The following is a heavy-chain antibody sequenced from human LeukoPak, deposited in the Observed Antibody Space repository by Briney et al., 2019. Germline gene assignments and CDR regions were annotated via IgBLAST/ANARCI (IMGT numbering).Heavy chain of an antibody. J-gene: IGHJ5*02. Sequence: PSETLSLTCTVSGSSISSGSYYWSWIRQPAGKGLEWIGRIYTSGSTNYNPSLKSRVTISVDTSKNQFSLKLSSVTAADTAVYYCAVEGGSGSYPWGQGTLVTVSS. CDR1: GSSISSGSYY. CDR3: AVEGGSGSYP. D-gene: IGHD3-10*01. V-gene: IGHV4-61*02. CDR2: IYTSGST.